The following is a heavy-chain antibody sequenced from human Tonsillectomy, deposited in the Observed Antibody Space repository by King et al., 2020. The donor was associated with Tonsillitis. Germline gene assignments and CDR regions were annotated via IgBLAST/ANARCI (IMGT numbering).Heavy chain of an antibody. V-gene: IGHV1-69*12. CDR3: AREEFTRCSSTSCPLDY. J-gene: IGHJ4*02. D-gene: IGHD2-2*01. CDR2: IIPVFGTA. CDR1: GGTFSSYA. Sequence: QLVQSGAEVKKPGSSVKVSCKASGGTFSSYAISWVRQAPGQGLEWMGGIIPVFGTANYAQKFQGRVTITADESTSTAYMELSSLRSEDTAVYYCAREEFTRCSSTSCPLDYWGQGTLVTVSS.